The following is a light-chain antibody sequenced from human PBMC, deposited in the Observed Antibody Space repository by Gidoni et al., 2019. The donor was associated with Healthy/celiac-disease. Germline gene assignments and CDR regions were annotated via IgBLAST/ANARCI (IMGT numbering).Light chain of an antibody. CDR1: QSVSSSY. V-gene: IGKV3-20*01. J-gene: IGKJ4*01. CDR3: QQYGSSPPVT. Sequence: EIVLTQSPGTLSLSQGERATLSCRASQSVSSSYLSWYQQKPGQAPRLLIYGASSMATGIPDRFSGSGSGTVFSLTISRLVPEDFAVYYCQQYGSSPPVTFGGGTKVEIK. CDR2: GAS.